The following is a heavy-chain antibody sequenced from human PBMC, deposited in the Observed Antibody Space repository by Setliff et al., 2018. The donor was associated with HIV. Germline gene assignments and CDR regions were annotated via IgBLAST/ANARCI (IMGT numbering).Heavy chain of an antibody. CDR2: LKQDGSEK. V-gene: IGHV3-7*03. Sequence: GGSLRLSCTASGFTFADYAMSWVRQDPGKGLEWVASLKQDGSEKYSVDSVKGRFTISRDNTKNSLYLQMNSLGAEDTAVYYCARDRMITFGGVIVSGILDYWGQGTLVTVSS. J-gene: IGHJ4*02. D-gene: IGHD3-16*02. CDR3: ARDRMITFGGVIVSGILDY. CDR1: GFTFADYA.